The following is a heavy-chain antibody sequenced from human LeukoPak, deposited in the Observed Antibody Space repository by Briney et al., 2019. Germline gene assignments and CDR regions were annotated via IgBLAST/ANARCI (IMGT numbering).Heavy chain of an antibody. D-gene: IGHD2-2*01. CDR1: GYSFTSYW. V-gene: IGHV5-51*01. J-gene: IGHJ3*02. Sequence: GESLKISCKGSGYSFTSYWIGGVRQMPGRGLEWMGIIYPGDSDTRYSPSFQGQVTISADKSISTAYLQWSSLKASDTAMYYCATGYLGYCSSTSCYDAFDIWGQGTMVTVSS. CDR3: ATGYLGYCSSTSCYDAFDI. CDR2: IYPGDSDT.